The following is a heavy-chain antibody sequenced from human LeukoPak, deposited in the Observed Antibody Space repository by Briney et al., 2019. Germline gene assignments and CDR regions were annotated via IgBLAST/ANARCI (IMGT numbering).Heavy chain of an antibody. V-gene: IGHV3-7*01. D-gene: IGHD3-16*02. CDR1: GLSISGQW. J-gene: IGHJ4*02. Sequence: GESPRLSCVASGLSISGQWMNWVRQAPGQGLEWVANIKHDGSEEYYVDSVKGRFTISRDDGRNSVSLQMNSVRAEDTAVYYCGYTNNFYHWGQGTLVVVSS. CDR2: IKHDGSEE. CDR3: GYTNNFYH.